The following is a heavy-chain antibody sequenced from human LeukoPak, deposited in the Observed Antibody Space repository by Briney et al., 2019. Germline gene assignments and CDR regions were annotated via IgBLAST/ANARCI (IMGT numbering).Heavy chain of an antibody. J-gene: IGHJ4*02. D-gene: IGHD5-24*01. CDR2: IYSGGNT. CDR1: GFTVSDKH. CDR3: ATGRDAYKSGC. V-gene: IGHV3-66*01. Sequence: PGGSLRLSCAVSGFTVSDKHMSWVRQAPGKGLEWVSTIYSGGNTFYADSVKGRFTISRDNSKNTLYFQMNSLRAEDTAVYYCATGRDAYKSGCWGQGTLVIVSS.